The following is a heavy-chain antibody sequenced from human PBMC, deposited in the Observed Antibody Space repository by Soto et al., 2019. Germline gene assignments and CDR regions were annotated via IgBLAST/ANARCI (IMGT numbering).Heavy chain of an antibody. V-gene: IGHV3-11*01. Sequence: GSLRISCAASGFTFSDYYVSWIRQAPGKGLEWVSHISGSGSTIYFADSVKGRFTISRDNAKNSLYLQMNSLRAEDTAVYYCARDCSSSSCYGYFQHWGQGTRVTVSS. CDR2: ISGSGSTI. CDR1: GFTFSDYY. D-gene: IGHD2-2*01. J-gene: IGHJ1*01. CDR3: ARDCSSSSCYGYFQH.